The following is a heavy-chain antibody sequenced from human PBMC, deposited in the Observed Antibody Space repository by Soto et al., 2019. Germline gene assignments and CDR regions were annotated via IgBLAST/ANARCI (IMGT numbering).Heavy chain of an antibody. Sequence: ASVKVSCKASGYTFTSYAMHWVRQAPGQRFEWMGWINAGNGNTKYSQKFQGRVTITRDTSASTAYMELSSLRSEDTAVYYCASSYCISTSCPPYYGMDVWGQGTTVTV. CDR3: ASSYCISTSCPPYYGMDV. CDR2: INAGNGNT. CDR1: GYTFTSYA. D-gene: IGHD2-2*01. V-gene: IGHV1-3*01. J-gene: IGHJ6*02.